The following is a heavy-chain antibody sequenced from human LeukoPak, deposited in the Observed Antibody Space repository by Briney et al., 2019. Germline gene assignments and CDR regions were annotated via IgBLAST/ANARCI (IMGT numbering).Heavy chain of an antibody. CDR3: ARDHCADGYNSSGY. V-gene: IGHV1-69*04. J-gene: IGHJ4*02. D-gene: IGHD5-24*01. CDR1: GDTFTSYN. Sequence: SVKVSCKASGDTFTSYNISWVRQAPGQGREWMGRIIPILGIANYAQKFQGRVTITADKSTSTAYMELSSLRSDDTAVYYCARDHCADGYNSSGYWGQGTLVTVSS. CDR2: IIPILGIA.